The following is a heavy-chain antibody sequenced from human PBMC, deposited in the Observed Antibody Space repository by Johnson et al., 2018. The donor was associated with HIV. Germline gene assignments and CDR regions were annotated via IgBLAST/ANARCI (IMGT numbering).Heavy chain of an antibody. V-gene: IGHV3-23*04. Sequence: VQLVESGGGVVQPGRSLRLSCAASGFTFSDYYMSWIRQAPGKGLEWVSAISGSGGSTYYADSVKGRFTISRDNSKNTLYLQMNSLRAEDTAVYYCAKSNPMIVVVDAFDIWGQGTMVTVSS. CDR3: AKSNPMIVVVDAFDI. D-gene: IGHD3-22*01. CDR1: GFTFSDYY. CDR2: ISGSGGST. J-gene: IGHJ3*02.